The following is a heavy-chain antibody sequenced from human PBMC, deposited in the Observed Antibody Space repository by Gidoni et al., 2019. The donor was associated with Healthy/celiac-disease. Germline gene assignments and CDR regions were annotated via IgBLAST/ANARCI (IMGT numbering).Heavy chain of an antibody. J-gene: IGHJ5*02. CDR2: NK. CDR3: ARDKLAAADLYHFDP. V-gene: IGHV3-33*01. Sequence: NKYYADSVKGRFTISRDNSKNTLYLQMNSLRAEDTAVYYCARDKLAAADLYHFDPWGQGTLVTVSS. D-gene: IGHD6-13*01.